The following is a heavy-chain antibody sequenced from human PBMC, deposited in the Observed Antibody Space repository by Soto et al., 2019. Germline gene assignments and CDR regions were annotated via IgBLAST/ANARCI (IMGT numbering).Heavy chain of an antibody. D-gene: IGHD3-22*01. CDR1: GGSISSSNW. V-gene: IGHV4-4*02. J-gene: IGHJ5*02. Sequence: QVQLQESGPGLVKPSGTLSLTCAVSGGSISSSNWWSWVRQPPGKGLEWIGEIYHSGSTNYNPSLKIRVTISVDKSKNQFSLKLSSVTAADTAVYYCARRLGDSSGYYYLPSWFDPWGQGTLVTVSS. CDR3: ARRLGDSSGYYYLPSWFDP. CDR2: IYHSGST.